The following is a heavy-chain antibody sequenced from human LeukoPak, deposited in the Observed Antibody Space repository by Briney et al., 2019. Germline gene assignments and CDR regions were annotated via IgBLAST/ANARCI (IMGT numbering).Heavy chain of an antibody. CDR1: GYTFTSYD. Sequence: GASVKVSCKASGYTFTSYDINWVRQATGQGLEWMGWMNPNSGNTGYAQKFQGRVTMTRNTSISTAYMELSSLRSEDTAVYYCARDPTPHSGSYSAEYFQHWGQGTLVTVSS. CDR2: MNPNSGNT. V-gene: IGHV1-8*01. D-gene: IGHD1-26*01. CDR3: ARDPTPHSGSYSAEYFQH. J-gene: IGHJ1*01.